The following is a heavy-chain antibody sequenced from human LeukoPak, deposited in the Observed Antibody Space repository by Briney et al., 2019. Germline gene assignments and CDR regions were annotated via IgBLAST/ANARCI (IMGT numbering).Heavy chain of an antibody. V-gene: IGHV4-4*07. CDR1: GGSINNHH. Sequence: SETLSLTCTVSGGSINNHHLTRIRQPAGKGLEWIGRIFTSGRTIYNPSLKSRVTISLDTSKSLLSLRLNSVTAADTAVYYCARGSNGLDPWGQGTLVTVSS. CDR3: ARGSNGLDP. CDR2: IFTSGRT. J-gene: IGHJ5*02.